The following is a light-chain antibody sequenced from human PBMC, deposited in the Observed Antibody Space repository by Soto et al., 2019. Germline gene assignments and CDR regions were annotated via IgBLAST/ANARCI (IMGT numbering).Light chain of an antibody. CDR1: SSNIGSNT. V-gene: IGLV1-44*01. CDR3: AAWDDSLNGYV. CDR2: SNN. J-gene: IGLJ1*01. Sequence: QSVLTQPPSASGTPGQRVTISCSGSSSNIGSNTVNWYQQLPGTAPKLLIYSNNQRPSGVPDRFSGSKSGTSASLAISGLQSEGEADYYCAAWDDSLNGYVFGTGTKVTVL.